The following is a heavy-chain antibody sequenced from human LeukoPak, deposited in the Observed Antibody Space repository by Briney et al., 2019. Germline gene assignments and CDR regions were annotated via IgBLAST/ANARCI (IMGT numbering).Heavy chain of an antibody. CDR2: AYYRSQWYN. CDR3: AREEAGTYGFQY. Sequence: SQTLSLTCAIFGDSVSSNSGAWNWIRQSPSRGLEWLGRAYYRSQWYNDYAFSVKGRIAINADTSKNHFSLQLNSVTPEDMAVYYCAREEAGTYGFQYWGQGTLVTVSS. V-gene: IGHV6-1*01. J-gene: IGHJ4*02. D-gene: IGHD3-10*01. CDR1: GDSVSSNSGA.